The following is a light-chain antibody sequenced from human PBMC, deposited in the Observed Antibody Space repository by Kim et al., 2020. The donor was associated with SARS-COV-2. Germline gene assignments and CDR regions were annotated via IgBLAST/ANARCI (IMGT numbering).Light chain of an antibody. CDR1: SSNIGNNF. J-gene: IGLJ3*02. V-gene: IGLV1-44*01. Sequence: GQRVTISCSGSSSNIGNNFVNWYHQLPGTAPKVLIYSNGHRPSGVPDRFSGSQSGTSASLAISGLQSEDEGDYYCTTWDDSLNGPVFGGGTQLTVL. CDR2: SNG. CDR3: TTWDDSLNGPV.